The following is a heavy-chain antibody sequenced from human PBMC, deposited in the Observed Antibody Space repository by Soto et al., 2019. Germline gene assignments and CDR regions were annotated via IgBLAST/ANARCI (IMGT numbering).Heavy chain of an antibody. Sequence: DTLSLTCTVSGDSIISSDFYWGWVRQPPGKGLEWIGSIFYLGSSYYNPSLKSRVTMSVDTSKNQFSLRLRSVTAADTALYFCARHSLALRKNNWFDPWGQGIMVTVS. CDR2: IFYLGSS. CDR3: ARHSLALRKNNWFDP. V-gene: IGHV4-39*01. J-gene: IGHJ5*02. CDR1: GDSIISSDFY. D-gene: IGHD3-3*02.